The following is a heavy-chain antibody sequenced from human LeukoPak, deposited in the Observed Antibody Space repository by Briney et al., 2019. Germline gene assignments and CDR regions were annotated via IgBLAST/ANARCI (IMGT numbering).Heavy chain of an antibody. Sequence: ASVKVSCKASGGTFSSYAISWVRQAPGQGLEWMGGIIPIFGTANYAQKFQGRVTITADESTSTAYMELSSLRSEDTAVYYCATAPSYGGYVRYFDYWGQGTLVTVSS. D-gene: IGHD5-12*01. CDR1: GGTFSSYA. J-gene: IGHJ4*02. CDR3: ATAPSYGGYVRYFDY. V-gene: IGHV1-69*13. CDR2: IIPIFGTA.